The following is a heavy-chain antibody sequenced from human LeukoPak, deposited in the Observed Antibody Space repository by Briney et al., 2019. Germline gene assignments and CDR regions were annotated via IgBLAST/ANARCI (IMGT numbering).Heavy chain of an antibody. CDR3: AKAFGSGDYGDYYYYYMDV. Sequence: GGSLRLSCAASGFTFSGSALHWVRQASGKGLEWVGRIRSTANGYATAYAASVKGRFTISRDDSKNTAYLQMDSLKTEDTAVYYCAKAFGSGDYGDYYYYYMDVWGKGTTVTVSS. CDR2: IRSTANGYAT. V-gene: IGHV3-73*01. J-gene: IGHJ6*03. CDR1: GFTFSGSA. D-gene: IGHD4-17*01.